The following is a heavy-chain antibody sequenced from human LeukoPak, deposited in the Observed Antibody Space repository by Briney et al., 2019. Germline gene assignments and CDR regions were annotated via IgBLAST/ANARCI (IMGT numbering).Heavy chain of an antibody. CDR1: GFTFSNDG. J-gene: IGHJ4*02. CDR2: ISYDGSDK. V-gene: IGHV3-30*03. Sequence: QTGGSLRLSCAASGFTFSNDGMHWVRQAPGRGLEWVALISYDGSDKHYADSVKGRFTVSRDSSKNTLYLQMNSLSRDDTAVYYCVGVGGYDSSGFLDYWGQGTLVTVSS. CDR3: VGVGGYDSSGFLDY. D-gene: IGHD3-22*01.